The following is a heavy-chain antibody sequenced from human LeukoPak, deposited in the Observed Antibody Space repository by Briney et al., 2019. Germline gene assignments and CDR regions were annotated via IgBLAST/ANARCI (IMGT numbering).Heavy chain of an antibody. J-gene: IGHJ6*02. D-gene: IGHD3-10*01. CDR2: INHSGST. Sequence: PSETLSLTCAVYGGSFSGYYWRWLRPPPGKGLEWIGEINHSGSTNYNPSLKSRVTISVDSSKIQFSLKLSSVTAADTAVYYCASGSYYYGSGSSYYGMDAWGQGTTVTVSS. CDR3: ASGSYYYGSGSSYYGMDA. CDR1: GGSFSGYY. V-gene: IGHV4-34*01.